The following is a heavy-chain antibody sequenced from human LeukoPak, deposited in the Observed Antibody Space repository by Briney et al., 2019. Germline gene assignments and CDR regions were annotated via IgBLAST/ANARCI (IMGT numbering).Heavy chain of an antibody. Sequence: SQTLSLTCAISGDSVSSNSVGWHWIRQSPSRGLEWLGRTYYRSKWYSDYAVSVKSRITINPDTSQNQFSLQLNSVTPEDTAVYYCARNEYGSGWYMAPDYFDYWGQGTLVTVSS. CDR3: ARNEYGSGWYMAPDYFDY. V-gene: IGHV6-1*01. CDR2: TYYRSKWYS. J-gene: IGHJ4*02. D-gene: IGHD6-19*01. CDR1: GDSVSSNSVG.